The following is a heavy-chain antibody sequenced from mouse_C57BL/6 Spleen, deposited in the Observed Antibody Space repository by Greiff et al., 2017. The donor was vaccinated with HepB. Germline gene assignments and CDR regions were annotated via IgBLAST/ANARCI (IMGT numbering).Heavy chain of an antibody. D-gene: IGHD1-1*01. J-gene: IGHJ3*01. CDR2: IYWDDDK. V-gene: IGHV8-12*01. CDR1: GFSLSTSGMG. CDR3: ARSLITTVVPGFAY. Sequence: QVQLKESGPGILQSSQTLSLTCSFSGFSLSTSGMGVSWIRQPSGKGLEWLAHIYWDDDKRYNPSLKSRLTISKDTSRNQVFLKITSVDTADTATYYCARSLITTVVPGFAYWGQGTLVTVSA.